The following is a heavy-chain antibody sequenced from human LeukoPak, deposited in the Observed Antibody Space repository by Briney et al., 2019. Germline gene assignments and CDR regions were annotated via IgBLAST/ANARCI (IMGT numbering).Heavy chain of an antibody. Sequence: GGSLRLSCAASGFRLSDYILDWVRQAPGKGLERVGRIRRKRNGYTTEYAASVKGRFTISRDDLKKSLDLHMTSLKTDDTAVYYCSRDGTEGDNSAFDTWGQGTMVTVSS. J-gene: IGHJ3*02. CDR1: GFRLSDYI. CDR3: SRDGTEGDNSAFDT. D-gene: IGHD3-22*01. CDR2: IRRKRNGYTT. V-gene: IGHV3-72*01.